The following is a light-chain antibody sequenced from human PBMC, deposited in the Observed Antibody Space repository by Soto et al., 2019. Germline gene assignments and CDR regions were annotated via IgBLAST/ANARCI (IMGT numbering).Light chain of an antibody. CDR3: GTWDRSLSIYV. J-gene: IGLJ1*01. V-gene: IGLV1-51*01. CDR2: DNN. CDR1: DSNTGSNF. Sequence: SVLTQPPSVSAALGQKVSISCSGSDSNTGSNFVSWFQQLPGTAPKLLIYDNNSRPSGIPDRFSGSKSGTSATLDISGLQTGDEADYYCGTWDRSLSIYVFGSGTKVTVL.